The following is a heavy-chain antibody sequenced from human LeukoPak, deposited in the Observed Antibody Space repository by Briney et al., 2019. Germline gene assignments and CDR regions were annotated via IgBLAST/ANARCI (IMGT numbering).Heavy chain of an antibody. D-gene: IGHD3-10*01. CDR2: IYTSGST. CDR1: GGSISSYY. Sequence: SETLSLTCTVSGGSISSYYWSWIRQPAGKGLEWIGRIYTSGSTNYNPSLKSRVTMSVDTSKNQFSLKLSSVTAADTAVYYCARDYYGLGCLEWYFDLWGRGTLVTVSS. CDR3: ARDYYGLGCLEWYFDL. V-gene: IGHV4-4*07. J-gene: IGHJ2*01.